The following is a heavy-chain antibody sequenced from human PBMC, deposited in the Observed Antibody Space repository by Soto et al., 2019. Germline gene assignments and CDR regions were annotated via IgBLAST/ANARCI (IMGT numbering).Heavy chain of an antibody. J-gene: IGHJ4*02. D-gene: IGHD4-17*01. CDR2: ISAYNGNT. Sequence: QVQLVQSGAEVKKPGASVKVSCKASGYTFTSYGISWVRQAPGQGLEWMGWISAYNGNTNYAQKLQGRVTMTTDTSTSTANMELRTLTADDTAMYYCASGTAVETGSYWGQGPLLTVAS. CDR3: ASGTAVETGSY. CDR1: GYTFTSYG. V-gene: IGHV1-18*01.